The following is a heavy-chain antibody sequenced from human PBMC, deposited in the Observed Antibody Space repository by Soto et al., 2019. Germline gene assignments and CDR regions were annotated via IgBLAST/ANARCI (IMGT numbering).Heavy chain of an antibody. CDR3: ARGCPLIAAAVNWFDP. V-gene: IGHV4-34*01. J-gene: IGHJ5*02. D-gene: IGHD6-13*01. CDR2: INHSGST. CDR1: GGSFSGYY. Sequence: SETLSLTCAVYGGSFSGYYWSWIRQPPGKGLEWIGEINHSGSTNYNPSLKSRVTISVDTSKNQFSLKLSSVTAADTAVYYCARGCPLIAAAVNWFDPWGQGTLVTVSS.